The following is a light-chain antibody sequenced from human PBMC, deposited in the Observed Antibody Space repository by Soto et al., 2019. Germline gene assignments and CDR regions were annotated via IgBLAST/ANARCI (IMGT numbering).Light chain of an antibody. J-gene: IGKJ1*01. CDR1: QGVDKD. CDR2: DAS. CDR3: HQYNKWPRT. Sequence: EIVMTQSPATLSVSPGEGATLSCRPSQGVDKDLAWYRQKPGQAPSLLVYDASTRATGVPARFSGSGSGTEFTLTITSLQSEDFAVYFCHQYNKWPRTFGRGTKVDIK. V-gene: IGKV3-15*01.